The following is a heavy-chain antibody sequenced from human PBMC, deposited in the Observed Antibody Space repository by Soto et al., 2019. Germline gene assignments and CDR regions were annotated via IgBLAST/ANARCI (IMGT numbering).Heavy chain of an antibody. CDR2: ISASGGST. D-gene: IGHD6-6*01. J-gene: IGHJ4*02. CDR3: ATRRTYSSSTKTFDY. V-gene: IGHV3-23*01. Sequence: EVQLLESGGGLVQPGGSLRLSCAASGFTFSSYAMNWVRQAPGKGLEWVSTISASGGSTYHGDSVKGRFTISRDNSKNTLYLQMNSLRAEDTAVYYCATRRTYSSSTKTFDYWGQGTLVTVSS. CDR1: GFTFSSYA.